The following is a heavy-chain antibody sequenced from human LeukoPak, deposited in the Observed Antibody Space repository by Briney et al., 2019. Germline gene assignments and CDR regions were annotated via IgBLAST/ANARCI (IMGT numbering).Heavy chain of an antibody. CDR2: INPNNGGT. Sequence: ASVKVSCKASGYTFTGYYMHWVRQAPGQGLEWMGRINPNNGGTDYAQKFQGRVTMTRDTSISTAYMELSRLRSDDTAVYYCATKRYCSSTSCSPFDYWGQGTLVTVSS. J-gene: IGHJ4*02. CDR1: GYTFTGYY. CDR3: ATKRYCSSTSCSPFDY. V-gene: IGHV1-2*06. D-gene: IGHD2-2*01.